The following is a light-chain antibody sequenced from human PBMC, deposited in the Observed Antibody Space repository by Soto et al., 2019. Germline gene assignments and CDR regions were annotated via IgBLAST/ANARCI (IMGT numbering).Light chain of an antibody. Sequence: QSVLTQPPSVSGAPGQRVTISCTGSSSNIGTGFHVHWYQQLPGAAPKLIIYANTNRPSGVPARFSASKSCTSASLAITGLQAEDEADYYCQAQDSRLSALYVFGTGTKLTVL. CDR1: SSNIGTGFH. V-gene: IGLV1-40*01. CDR3: QAQDSRLSALYV. CDR2: ANT. J-gene: IGLJ1*01.